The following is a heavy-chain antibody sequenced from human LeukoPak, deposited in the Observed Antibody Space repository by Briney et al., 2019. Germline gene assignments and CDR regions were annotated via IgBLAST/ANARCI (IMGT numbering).Heavy chain of an antibody. CDR3: ARETKYAFDN. Sequence: GGSLRLSCAASGFTFSDHSMNWVRQAPGKGLEWISYVGISSGNTKYADSVKGRFTISGDKAKNSLYLQMNSLRVEDTAVYYCARETKYAFDNWGQGTLVTASS. J-gene: IGHJ4*02. CDR2: VGISSGNT. CDR1: GFTFSDHS. D-gene: IGHD2-2*01. V-gene: IGHV3-48*01.